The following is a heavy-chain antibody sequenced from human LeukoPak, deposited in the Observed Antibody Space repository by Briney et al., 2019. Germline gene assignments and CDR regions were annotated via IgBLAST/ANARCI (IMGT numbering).Heavy chain of an antibody. J-gene: IGHJ5*02. CDR3: AGDRKSGNFLGEFDH. Sequence: GGSLRLSCAVSGLTVNRNYMSWVRQTPGQGLEWVSVIYDNGYTYYADSVRGRFTISRDNSKNTLYLQMTSLRAEDTAIYYCAGDRKSGNFLGEFDHWGQGTLVTVSS. D-gene: IGHD1-26*01. CDR2: IYDNGYT. V-gene: IGHV3-53*01. CDR1: GLTVNRNY.